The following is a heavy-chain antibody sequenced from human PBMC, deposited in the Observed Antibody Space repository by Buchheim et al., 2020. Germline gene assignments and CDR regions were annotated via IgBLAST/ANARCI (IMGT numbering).Heavy chain of an antibody. CDR1: GFTFSSYS. CDR2: ISSSSSYI. J-gene: IGHJ6*02. Sequence: EVQLVESGGGLVKPGGSLRLSCAASGFTFSSYSMNWVRQAPGKGLEWVSSISSSSSYIYYADSVKGRFTISRDNAKKSLYLQMNSLRAEDTAVYYCARALLGYCSSTSCRYYYYGMDVWGQGTT. V-gene: IGHV3-21*01. D-gene: IGHD2-2*01. CDR3: ARALLGYCSSTSCRYYYYGMDV.